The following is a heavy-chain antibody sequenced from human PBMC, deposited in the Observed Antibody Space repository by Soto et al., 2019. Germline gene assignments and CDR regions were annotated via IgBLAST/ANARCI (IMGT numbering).Heavy chain of an antibody. J-gene: IGHJ4*02. CDR3: AKDTYGDYSFDF. D-gene: IGHD4-17*01. CDR1: GFTFISYS. Sequence: PGGSLRLSCAASGFTFISYSMNWVLQAPGKGLEWVSYISNSSSIIYYADSVKGRFTISRDNSKNSLYLQMNSLRAEDTALYYCAKDTYGDYSFDFWGQGTQVTVSS. CDR2: ISNSSSII. V-gene: IGHV3-48*01.